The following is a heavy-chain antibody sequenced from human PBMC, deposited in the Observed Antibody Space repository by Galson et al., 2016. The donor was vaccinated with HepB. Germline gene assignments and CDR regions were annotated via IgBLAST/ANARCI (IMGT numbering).Heavy chain of an antibody. J-gene: IGHJ4*02. CDR1: RFSLSSYA. D-gene: IGHD5-24*01. CDR2: LSFDGINK. V-gene: IGHV3-30*18. CDR3: AKDAYTWRWLLSFFPDY. Sequence: SLRLSCAASRFSLSSYAMSWVRQAPGKGLEWVAVLSFDGINKYYADSVKGRFTISRDNSKNTVYLQMNSLRAEDTAVYYCAKDAYTWRWLLSFFPDYWGQGTLVTASS.